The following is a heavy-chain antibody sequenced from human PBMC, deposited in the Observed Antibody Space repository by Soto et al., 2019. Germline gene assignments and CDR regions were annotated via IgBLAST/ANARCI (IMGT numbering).Heavy chain of an antibody. CDR2: IDPRGGIT. Sequence: QVQLSQFGAEVKKPGASVKVSCKASGYSFTNFHIHWVRQAPGQGLEWMGMIDPRGGITRDAQRLQCRITMTRDASTSAVYMELRRLTSEDAAVFYCARDVMGHDNYETIGYYFDHWGQGTMVTVSS. J-gene: IGHJ4*02. D-gene: IGHD3-22*01. V-gene: IGHV1-46*01. CDR3: ARDVMGHDNYETIGYYFDH. CDR1: GYSFTNFH.